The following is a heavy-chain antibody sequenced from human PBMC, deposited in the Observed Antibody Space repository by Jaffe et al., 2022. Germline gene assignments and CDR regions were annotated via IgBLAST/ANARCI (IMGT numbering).Heavy chain of an antibody. J-gene: IGHJ4*02. V-gene: IGHV4-34*01. D-gene: IGHD3-3*01. Sequence: QVQLQQWGAGLLKPSETLSLTCAVYGGSFSGYYWSWIRQPPGKGLEWIGEINHSGSTNYNPSLKSRVTISVDTSKNQFSLKLSSVTAADTAVYYCARAAQLMIFGVVIAFDYWGQGTLVTVSS. CDR3: ARAAQLMIFGVVIAFDY. CDR2: INHSGST. CDR1: GGSFSGYY.